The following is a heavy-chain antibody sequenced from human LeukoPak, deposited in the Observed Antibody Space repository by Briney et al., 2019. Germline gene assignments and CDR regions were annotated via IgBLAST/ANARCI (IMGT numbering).Heavy chain of an antibody. J-gene: IGHJ4*02. CDR3: ARGGQIEYFDY. V-gene: IGHV4-59*01. Sequence: SETLSLTCTVSGGSISSYYWSWIRQPPGKGLEWIGYIYYSGSTNYNPSLKSRVTISVDTSKNQFSLKLSSVTAADTAVYYCARGGQIEYFDYWGQGTLVTVSS. CDR1: GGSISSYY. D-gene: IGHD2-21*01. CDR2: IYYSGST.